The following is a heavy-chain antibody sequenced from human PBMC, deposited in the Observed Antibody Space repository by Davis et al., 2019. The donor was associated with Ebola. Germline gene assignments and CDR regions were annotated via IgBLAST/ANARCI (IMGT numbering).Heavy chain of an antibody. V-gene: IGHV4-61*01. CDR2: IYYSGST. CDR3: ASTVPAARSQKFGWFDP. D-gene: IGHD2-2*01. Sequence: PSETLSLTCTVSGGSVSSGSYYWSWIRQPPGKGLEWIGYIYYSGSTNYNPSLKSRVTISVDTSKNQFSLKLSSVTAADTAVYYCASTVPAARSQKFGWFDPWGQGTLVTVSS. J-gene: IGHJ5*02. CDR1: GGSVSSGSYY.